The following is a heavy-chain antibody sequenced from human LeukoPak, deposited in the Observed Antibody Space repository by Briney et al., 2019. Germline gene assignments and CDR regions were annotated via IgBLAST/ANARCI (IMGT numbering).Heavy chain of an antibody. CDR1: GFTVSSNY. J-gene: IGHJ6*03. Sequence: PGGSLRLSCAASGFTVSSNYMSWVRQAPGKGLEWVSVIYSGGSTYYADSVKGRFTISRDNSKNTLYLQMNSLRAEDTAVYYCARVSLGTMVRGVIHYYYMDVWGKGTTVTISS. V-gene: IGHV3-53*01. CDR2: IYSGGST. D-gene: IGHD3-10*01. CDR3: ARVSLGTMVRGVIHYYYMDV.